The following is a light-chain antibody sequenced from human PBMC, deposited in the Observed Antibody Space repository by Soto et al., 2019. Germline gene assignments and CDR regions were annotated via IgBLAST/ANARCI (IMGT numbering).Light chain of an antibody. Sequence: NFMLTQPHSVSESPGKTVTISCTRSSGSIASNYVQWYQQRPGSVPTPVIYEGNQRPSGVPDRFSGSTDGSSNSASLTISGLQTEDEADYYCQSYDSSTVVFGGGTKLTVL. CDR3: QSYDSSTVV. CDR2: EGN. CDR1: SGSIASNY. J-gene: IGLJ2*01. V-gene: IGLV6-57*04.